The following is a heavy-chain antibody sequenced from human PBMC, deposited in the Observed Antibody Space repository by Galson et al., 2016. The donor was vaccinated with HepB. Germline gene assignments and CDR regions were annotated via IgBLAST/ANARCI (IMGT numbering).Heavy chain of an antibody. V-gene: IGHV4-59*01. CDR1: GDSISPYF. CDR3: ARETVHIHDILTGPRYFDY. CDR2: ISYTGTT. Sequence: SETLSLTCTVSGDSISPYFWTWTRQPPGKGLEWIGYISYTGTTKYNPSLKSRLTISIDAPRRQFSLRLSSVTAADTAVYYCARETVHIHDILTGPRYFDYWGRGTLVTVSS. D-gene: IGHD3-9*01. J-gene: IGHJ4*02.